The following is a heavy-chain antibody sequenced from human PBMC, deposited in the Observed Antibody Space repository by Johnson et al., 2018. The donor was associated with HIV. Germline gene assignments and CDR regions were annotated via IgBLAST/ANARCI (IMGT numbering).Heavy chain of an antibody. J-gene: IGHJ3*02. Sequence: VESGGGLEQPGRSLRLSCAASGFTFDDYAMHWVRQGPGKGLEWVSGISGSGGSTYYADSVKGRFTISRDNAKNSLYLQMNSLRAEDTAVYYCARVWHYYDSSGYRADAFDIWGQGTMVTVSS. CDR3: ARVWHYYDSSGYRADAFDI. V-gene: IGHV3-9*01. CDR1: GFTFDDYA. D-gene: IGHD3-22*01. CDR2: ISGSGGST.